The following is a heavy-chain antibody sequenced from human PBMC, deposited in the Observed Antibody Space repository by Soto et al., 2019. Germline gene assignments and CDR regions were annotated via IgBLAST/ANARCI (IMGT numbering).Heavy chain of an antibody. Sequence: QITLKESGPTLVKPTQTLTLTCTFSGFSLSTSGVGVGWIRQPPGKALEWLALIYWDDDKRYSPSLESRLTIXKXTXXNQVVLTMTNMDPVDTATYYCAHRATTVTTRAFDYWGQGTLVTVSS. CDR1: GFSLSTSGVG. J-gene: IGHJ4*02. CDR3: AHRATTVTTRAFDY. CDR2: IYWDDDK. D-gene: IGHD4-17*01. V-gene: IGHV2-5*02.